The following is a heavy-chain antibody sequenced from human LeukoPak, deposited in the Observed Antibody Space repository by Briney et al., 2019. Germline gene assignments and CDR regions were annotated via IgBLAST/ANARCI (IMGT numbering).Heavy chain of an antibody. J-gene: IGHJ5*02. CDR2: ISYDGSNK. Sequence: PGGSLRLSCVASGFTFGSYGMHWVRQAPGKGLEWVAVISYDGSNKYYADSVKGRFTISRDNSKNTLYLQMNSLRAEDTAVYYCARDSLRYYDFWSGYYTSSSYNWFDPWGQGTLVTVSS. D-gene: IGHD3-3*01. CDR3: ARDSLRYYDFWSGYYTSSSYNWFDP. CDR1: GFTFGSYG. V-gene: IGHV3-30*03.